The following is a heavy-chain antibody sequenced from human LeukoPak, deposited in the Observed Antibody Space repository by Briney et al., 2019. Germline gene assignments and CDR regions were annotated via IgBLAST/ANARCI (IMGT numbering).Heavy chain of an antibody. Sequence: SETLSLTCTVSGGSISSYYWSWIRQPPGKGLEWIGYIYYSGSTNYNPSLKSRVTISVGTSKNQFSLKLSSVTAADTAVYYCARTSGDAFDIWGQGTMATVSS. CDR2: IYYSGST. CDR1: GGSISSYY. J-gene: IGHJ3*02. CDR3: ARTSGDAFDI. V-gene: IGHV4-59*01.